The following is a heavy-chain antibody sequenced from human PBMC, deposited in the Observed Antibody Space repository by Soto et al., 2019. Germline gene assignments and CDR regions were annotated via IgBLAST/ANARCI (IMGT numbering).Heavy chain of an antibody. J-gene: IGHJ4*02. CDR1: GYTFTSYY. D-gene: IGHD4-17*01. V-gene: IGHV1-46*01. CDR3: ARGFTVTLGLDYFDY. Sequence: GASVKVSCKACGYTFTSYYMHWVRQAPGQGLEWMGIINPSGGSTSYAQKFQGRVTMTRDTSTSTVYMELSSLRSEDTAVYYCARGFTVTLGLDYFDYWGQGTLVTVSS. CDR2: INPSGGST.